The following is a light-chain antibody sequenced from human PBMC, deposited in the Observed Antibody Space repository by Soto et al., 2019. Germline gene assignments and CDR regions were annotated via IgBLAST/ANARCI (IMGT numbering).Light chain of an antibody. Sequence: EIVRTQSPATLSVSPGEGATLACKASQNGYNNLAWYQQRPGQPHRLLIYDASTMATCISARFVGSVNGTELSLLISSLLSEDLADYVFRQWSNWPRTFGGGTKVEIK. V-gene: IGKV3-15*01. J-gene: IGKJ4*01. CDR1: QNGYNN. CDR3: RQWSNWPRT. CDR2: DAS.